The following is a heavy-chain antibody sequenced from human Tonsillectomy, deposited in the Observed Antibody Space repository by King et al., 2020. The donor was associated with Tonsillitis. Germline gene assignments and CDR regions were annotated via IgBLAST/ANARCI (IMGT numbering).Heavy chain of an antibody. J-gene: IGHJ4*02. CDR2: IYYTGST. CDR3: ALLGAYSGSYWDPDY. V-gene: IGHV4-61*01. CDR1: GGSVSSGTYY. D-gene: IGHD1-26*01. Sequence: VQLQESGPGLVKPSETLSLTCTVSGGSVSSGTYYRSWIRQPPGKGLEWIGYIYYTGSTNYNPSLKSRVTISVDTSKNQFSLKLTSVTAADTAVYYCALLGAYSGSYWDPDYWGQGTLVTVSS.